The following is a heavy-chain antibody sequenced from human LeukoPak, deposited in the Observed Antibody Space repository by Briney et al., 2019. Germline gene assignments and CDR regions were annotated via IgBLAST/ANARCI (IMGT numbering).Heavy chain of an antibody. CDR3: ARWFFKQQGLDY. Sequence: GGSLRLSCAASGFTVSSNYMTWVRQAPGKGLEWVSVIYSGGSTYYEVSVKGRFTISKANCNNTVYLQMNSLRAEDTAVYYCARWFFKQQGLDYWGQGALVTVSS. D-gene: IGHD6-13*01. CDR2: IYSGGST. V-gene: IGHV3-66*01. J-gene: IGHJ4*02. CDR1: GFTVSSNY.